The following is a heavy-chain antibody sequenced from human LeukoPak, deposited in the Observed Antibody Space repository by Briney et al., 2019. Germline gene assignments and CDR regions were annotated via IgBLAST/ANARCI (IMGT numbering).Heavy chain of an antibody. CDR3: ARSSITMVRGVIKSTTCWYHYYNMHV. V-gene: IGHV3-48*03. CDR2: ISSSGSTI. CDR1: GFTFSSYE. D-gene: IGHD3-10*01. J-gene: IGHJ6*03. Sequence: GGSLRLSCAASGFTFSSYEMNWVRQAPGKGLEWVSYISSSGSTIYYADSVKGRFTIARDHAKNSLCMQMKSLRAEETAVYYCARSSITMVRGVIKSTTCWYHYYNMHVWGKGTTFTVSS.